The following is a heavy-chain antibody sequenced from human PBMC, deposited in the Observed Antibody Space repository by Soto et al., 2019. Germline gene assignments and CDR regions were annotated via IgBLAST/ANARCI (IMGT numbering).Heavy chain of an antibody. CDR3: ARGPRVFDWFDP. D-gene: IGHD6-6*01. J-gene: IGHJ5*02. Sequence: SETLSLTCTVSGGSISSGGYYWSWIRQHPGKGLEWIGYIYYSGSTYYNPSLKSRVTISVDTSKNQFSLKLSSVTAADTAVYYCARGPRVFDWFDPWGQGTLVTVSS. CDR1: GGSISSGGYY. CDR2: IYYSGST. V-gene: IGHV4-31*03.